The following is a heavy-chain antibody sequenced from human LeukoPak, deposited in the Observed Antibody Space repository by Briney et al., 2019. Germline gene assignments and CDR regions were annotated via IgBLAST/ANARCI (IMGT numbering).Heavy chain of an antibody. Sequence: SETLSLTCTVSGGSISSSSYYWGWIRQPPGKGLEWIGSIYYSGDTYYNPSLKSRRVTISVDTSNNQFSLSLSSVTAADTAVYYCARHQWHYYYYMGVWGKGSTVTVSS. J-gene: IGHJ6*03. CDR2: IYYSGDT. V-gene: IGHV4-39*01. D-gene: IGHD6-19*01. CDR1: GGSISSSSYY. CDR3: ARHQWHYYYYMGV.